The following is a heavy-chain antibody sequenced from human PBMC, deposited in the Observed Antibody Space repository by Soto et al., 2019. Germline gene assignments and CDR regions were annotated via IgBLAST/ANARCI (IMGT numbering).Heavy chain of an antibody. D-gene: IGHD1-26*01. CDR3: ARVWSGSYYGEHYYYYGMDV. V-gene: IGHV3-21*01. CDR2: ISSSSSYI. Sequence: GGSLRLSCAASGFTFSSYSMNWVRQAPGKGLEWVSSISSSSSYIYYADSVKGRFTISRDNAKNSLYLQMNSLRAEDTAVYYCARVWSGSYYGEHYYYYGMDVWGQGPTVTVSS. CDR1: GFTFSSYS. J-gene: IGHJ6*02.